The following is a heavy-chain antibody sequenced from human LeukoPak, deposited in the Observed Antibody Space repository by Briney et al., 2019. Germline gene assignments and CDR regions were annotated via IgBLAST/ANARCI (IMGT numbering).Heavy chain of an antibody. D-gene: IGHD6-13*01. CDR1: GGSISSENYY. Sequence: SSETLSLTCSVSGGSISSENYYWSWIRQPAGKGLEWIGRIYTGGSANYNPSLKSRVTISVDTSKNQFSLKLSSVTAADTAVYYCASQYSSSSNFDYWGQGTLVTVSS. CDR2: IYTGGSA. V-gene: IGHV4-61*02. J-gene: IGHJ4*02. CDR3: ASQYSSSSNFDY.